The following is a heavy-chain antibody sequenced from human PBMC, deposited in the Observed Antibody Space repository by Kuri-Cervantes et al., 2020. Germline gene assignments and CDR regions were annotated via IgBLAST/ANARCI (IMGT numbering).Heavy chain of an antibody. Sequence: GESLKISCAASGFTFSSYAMHWVRQAPGKGLEWVAVISYDGSNKYYADSVKGRYTISRDNSKNTLYLQMNRLRAEDTALYYCAKDFTSLAQIPDAFDIWGQGTMVTVSS. D-gene: IGHD2-2*01. CDR2: ISYDGSNK. V-gene: IGHV3-30-3*01. CDR1: GFTFSSYA. CDR3: AKDFTSLAQIPDAFDI. J-gene: IGHJ3*02.